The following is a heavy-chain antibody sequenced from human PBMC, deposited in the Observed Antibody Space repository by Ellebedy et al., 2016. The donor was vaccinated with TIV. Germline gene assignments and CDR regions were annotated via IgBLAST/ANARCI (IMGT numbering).Heavy chain of an antibody. CDR2: ITNTGHTI. D-gene: IGHD3-16*01. CDR1: GFTFSDYY. Sequence: GESLKISCAASGFTFSDYYMSWIRQAPGKGLEWVSYITNTGHTIYYADSVKGRFTVARDNAKNSLYLQMNSLRAEDTATYYCVTWGQSYGRWGQGSLVTISS. V-gene: IGHV3-11*01. J-gene: IGHJ4*02. CDR3: VTWGQSYGR.